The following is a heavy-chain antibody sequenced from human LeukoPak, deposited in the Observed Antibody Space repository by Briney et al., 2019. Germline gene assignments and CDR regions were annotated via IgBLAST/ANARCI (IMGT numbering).Heavy chain of an antibody. CDR1: GFTFSSYS. Sequence: GGSLRLSCAASGFTFSSYSMNWVRQAPGKGLEWVSSISSSSSYIYYADSVKGRFTISRDNAKNSLYLQMNSLRAEDTAVYYCARDEDDFWSGYYRICDYWGQGTLVTVSS. J-gene: IGHJ4*02. CDR3: ARDEDDFWSGYYRICDY. D-gene: IGHD3-3*01. CDR2: ISSSSSYI. V-gene: IGHV3-21*01.